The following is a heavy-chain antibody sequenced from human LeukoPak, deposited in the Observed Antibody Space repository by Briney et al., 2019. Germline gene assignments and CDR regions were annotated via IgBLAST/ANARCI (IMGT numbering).Heavy chain of an antibody. Sequence: GVSLRLSCAASGFTFRSYAMSWVRQAPGRGLEWVSAISGSGGSTYYADSVKGRFTISRDNSKNTLYLQMNSLRAEDTAVYYCAKGGSARVFDYWGQGTLVTVSS. D-gene: IGHD6-25*01. CDR1: GFTFRSYA. V-gene: IGHV3-23*01. J-gene: IGHJ4*02. CDR3: AKGGSARVFDY. CDR2: ISGSGGST.